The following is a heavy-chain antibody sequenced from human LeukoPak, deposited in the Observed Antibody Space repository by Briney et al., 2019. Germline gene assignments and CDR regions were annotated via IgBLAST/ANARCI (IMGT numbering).Heavy chain of an antibody. Sequence: SETLSPTCTVSGGSISSYYWSWIRQPPGKGLEWIGYLYYSGSTNSNPSLKSRVTMSVDTSKNQFSLKLRSVTAADTAVYYCARGGSGISNAFDIWGQGTMVTVSS. D-gene: IGHD3-10*01. CDR2: LYYSGST. CDR1: GGSISSYY. CDR3: ARGGSGISNAFDI. V-gene: IGHV4-59*01. J-gene: IGHJ3*02.